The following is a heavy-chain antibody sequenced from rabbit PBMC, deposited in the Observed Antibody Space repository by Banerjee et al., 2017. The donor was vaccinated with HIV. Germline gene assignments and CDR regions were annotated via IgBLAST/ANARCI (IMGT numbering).Heavy chain of an antibody. CDR2: IDPVFGIT. CDR1: AFSFSNKA. V-gene: IGHV1S47*01. J-gene: IGHJ4*01. D-gene: IGHD8-1*01. CDR3: ARDGAGGSYFAL. Sequence: QEQLVESGGGLVKPEGSLKLSCTASAFSFSNKAVMCWVRQAPGKGLEWIGYIDPVFGITYYANWVNGRFSISRENAQNTVFLQMTSLTAADTATYFCARDGAGGSYFALWGPGTLVTDS.